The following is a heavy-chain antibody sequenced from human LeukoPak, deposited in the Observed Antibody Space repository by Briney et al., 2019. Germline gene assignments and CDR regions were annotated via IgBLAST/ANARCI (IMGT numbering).Heavy chain of an antibody. CDR2: ISGSGGSA. CDR1: GFTFSSYA. Sequence: GGSLRLSCAASGFTFSSYAMSWVRQAPGKGLEWVSAISGSGGSAYYADSVKGRFTISRDNSKNTLYLQMNSLRAEDTAVYYCAKDAIGYCSGGSCSWFDPWGQGTLVTVSS. J-gene: IGHJ5*02. CDR3: AKDAIGYCSGGSCSWFDP. D-gene: IGHD2-15*01. V-gene: IGHV3-23*01.